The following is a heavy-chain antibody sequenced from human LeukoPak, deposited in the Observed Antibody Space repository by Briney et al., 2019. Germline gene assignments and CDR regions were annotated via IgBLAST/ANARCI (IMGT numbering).Heavy chain of an antibody. V-gene: IGHV3-23*01. CDR1: GFTFSSYA. D-gene: IGHD2-15*01. CDR2: ISGTGDAT. CDR3: AKQLGYCSDGSCYFPY. Sequence: GGSLRLSCAASGFTFSSYAMSWVRQAAAKGLEWVSAISGTGDATYYADSVKGRFTISRDNSKNTLYLQMNSLRAEDTAVYYCAKQLGYCSDGSCYFPYWGQGTLVTVSS. J-gene: IGHJ4*02.